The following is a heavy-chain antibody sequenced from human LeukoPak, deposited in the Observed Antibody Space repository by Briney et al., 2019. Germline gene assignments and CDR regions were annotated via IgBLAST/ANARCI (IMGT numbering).Heavy chain of an antibody. CDR3: ARDLMSSLDY. Sequence: GGSLRLSCAASGFTVSSNYMSWVRQAPGKGLERASVIYSGGSTYYADSVKGRFTISRDNSKNTLYLQMNSLRAEDTAVYYCARDLMSSLDYWGQGTLVTVSS. D-gene: IGHD2-15*01. V-gene: IGHV3-66*01. CDR2: IYSGGST. CDR1: GFTVSSNY. J-gene: IGHJ4*02.